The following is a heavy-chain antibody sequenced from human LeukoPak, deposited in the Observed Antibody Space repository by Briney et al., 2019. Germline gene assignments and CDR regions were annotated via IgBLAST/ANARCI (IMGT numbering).Heavy chain of an antibody. CDR2: ISYDGSNK. J-gene: IGHJ6*02. V-gene: IGHV3-30*04. CDR3: AREGRPIGSYYVIGHYYYYGMDV. CDR1: GFTFSSYA. Sequence: GGSLRLSCAASGFTFSSYAMHWVRQAPGKGLEWVAVISYDGSNKYYADSVKGRFTISRDNSKNTLYLQMNSLRAEDTAVYYCAREGRPIGSYYVIGHYYYYGMDVWGQGTTVTVSS. D-gene: IGHD1-26*01.